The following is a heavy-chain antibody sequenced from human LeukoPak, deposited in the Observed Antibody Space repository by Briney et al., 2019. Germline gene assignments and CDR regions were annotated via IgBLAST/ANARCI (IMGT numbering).Heavy chain of an antibody. V-gene: IGHV3-30*02. CDR1: GFTFSNYG. J-gene: IGHJ3*02. Sequence: GGSLRLSCAASGFTFSNYGMHWIRQAPGKGLEWVAVIWYDGSNKYYVDSVKGRFTISRDDSKNTLYLQMNSLRAEDTAIYYCAKDPGMAVYSYGYDAFDIWGQGTMVTVSS. D-gene: IGHD5-18*01. CDR2: IWYDGSNK. CDR3: AKDPGMAVYSYGYDAFDI.